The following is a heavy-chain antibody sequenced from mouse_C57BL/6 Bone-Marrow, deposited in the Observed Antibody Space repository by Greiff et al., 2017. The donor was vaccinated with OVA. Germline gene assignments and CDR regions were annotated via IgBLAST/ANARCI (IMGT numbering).Heavy chain of an antibody. Sequence: QVTLKECGPGILQSSQTLSLTCSFSGFSLSTSGMGVSWIRQPSGKGLEWLAHIYWDDDKRYNPSLKSRLTISKDTSRNQVFLKITSVDTADTATYYCARKRVYSNLFAYWGQGTLVTVSA. CDR3: ARKRVYSNLFAY. D-gene: IGHD2-5*01. V-gene: IGHV8-12*01. J-gene: IGHJ3*01. CDR1: GFSLSTSGMG. CDR2: IYWDDDK.